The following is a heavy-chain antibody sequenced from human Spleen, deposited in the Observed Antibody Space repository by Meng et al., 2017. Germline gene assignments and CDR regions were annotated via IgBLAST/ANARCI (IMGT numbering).Heavy chain of an antibody. CDR2: INPDGATT. J-gene: IGHJ4*02. V-gene: IGHV1-46*01. Sequence: QLLHLAAEVQQPGASMKVSCKASGDSITNYFFHWVRQAPGQGREWVAQINPDGATTRYVQRLQGRVTMTRDTSTSTVYMELRSLTSDDTAVYYCATRGNPYLDRWGQGTLVTVSS. CDR3: ATRGNPYLDR. CDR1: GDSITNYF.